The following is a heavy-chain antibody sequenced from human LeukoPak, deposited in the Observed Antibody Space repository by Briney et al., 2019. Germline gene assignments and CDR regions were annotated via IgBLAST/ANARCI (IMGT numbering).Heavy chain of an antibody. D-gene: IGHD2-21*02. CDR1: GYTFTIYD. CDR2: MNPNSGNT. V-gene: IGHV1-8*01. Sequence: RASATVSFTASGYTFTIYDINWVRQATGQGLEWMGWMNPNSGNTGYAQKFQGRVTMTRNTSISTAYMELSSLRSEDTAVYYCARVYCGGDCYSLGYWGQGTLVTVSS. CDR3: ARVYCGGDCYSLGY. J-gene: IGHJ4*02.